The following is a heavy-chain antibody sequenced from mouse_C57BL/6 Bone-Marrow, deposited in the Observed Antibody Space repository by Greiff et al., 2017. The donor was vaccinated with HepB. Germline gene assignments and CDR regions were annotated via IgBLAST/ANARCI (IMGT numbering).Heavy chain of an antibody. CDR2: ILPGSGST. Sequence: VQLQQSGAELMKPGASVKLSCKTTGYTFTGYWIEWVKQRPGHGLEWIGEILPGSGSTNYNEKFKGKATFTADTTSNTADMQLSILTTEDSAIYYCARWGYDGRDYAMDDWGQGTSVTVSS. CDR3: ARWGYDGRDYAMDD. J-gene: IGHJ4*01. V-gene: IGHV1-9*01. D-gene: IGHD2-2*01. CDR1: GYTFTGYW.